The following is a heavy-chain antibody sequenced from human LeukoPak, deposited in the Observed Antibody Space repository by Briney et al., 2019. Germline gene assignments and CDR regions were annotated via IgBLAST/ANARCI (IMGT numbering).Heavy chain of an antibody. V-gene: IGHV4-61*01. D-gene: IGHD4-23*01. CDR2: IYYSGST. Sequence: SEALSLTCTVSGGSVSSGSYYGSWTRHPPGKGLEWIGYIYYSGSTNYNPSLKSRVTIPVDTSKNQFSLKLSSVTAADTAVYYCASMGDYGGSPNDYWGQGTLVTVSS. CDR3: ASMGDYGGSPNDY. CDR1: GGSVSSGSYY. J-gene: IGHJ4*02.